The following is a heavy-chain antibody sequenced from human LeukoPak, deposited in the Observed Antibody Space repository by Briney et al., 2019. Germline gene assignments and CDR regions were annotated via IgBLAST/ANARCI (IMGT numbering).Heavy chain of an antibody. J-gene: IGHJ4*02. Sequence: ASVKVSCKASGYTFTGYYMHWVRQAPGQGLEWMGWMNPNSGNKGYAQKFQGRVTITRNTSISTAYMELSSLRSEDTAVYYCARTYYDFWSGYSVYFDYWGQGTLVTVSS. CDR1: GYTFTGYY. CDR2: MNPNSGNK. D-gene: IGHD3-3*01. V-gene: IGHV1-8*03. CDR3: ARTYYDFWSGYSVYFDY.